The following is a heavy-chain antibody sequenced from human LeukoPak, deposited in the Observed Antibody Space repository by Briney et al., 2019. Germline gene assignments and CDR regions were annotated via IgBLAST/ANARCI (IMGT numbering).Heavy chain of an antibody. CDR3: ALVVAATQFDY. CDR1: GFSLSTTGMC. J-gene: IGHJ4*02. Sequence: SGPTLVNPTQTLTLTCTFSGFSLSTTGMCVSWIRQPPGKALEWLALIYWDDDKRYSPSLKSRLTITKDTSKNQVVLTMTNMDPVDTATYYCALVVAATQFDYWGQGTLVTVSS. D-gene: IGHD2-15*01. V-gene: IGHV2-5*08. CDR2: IYWDDDK.